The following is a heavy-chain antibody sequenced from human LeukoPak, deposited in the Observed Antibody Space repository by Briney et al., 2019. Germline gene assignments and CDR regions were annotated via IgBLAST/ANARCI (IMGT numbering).Heavy chain of an antibody. CDR1: GGSISSYY. CDR3: ASTIVVVPAAPWDAFDI. CDR2: IYTSGST. V-gene: IGHV4-4*07. D-gene: IGHD2-2*01. Sequence: SETLSLTCTVSGGSISSYYWSWIRQPAGKGLEWIWRIYTSGSTNYNPSLKSRVTMSVDTSKNQFSLKLSSVTAADTAVYYCASTIVVVPAAPWDAFDIWGQGTMVTVSS. J-gene: IGHJ3*02.